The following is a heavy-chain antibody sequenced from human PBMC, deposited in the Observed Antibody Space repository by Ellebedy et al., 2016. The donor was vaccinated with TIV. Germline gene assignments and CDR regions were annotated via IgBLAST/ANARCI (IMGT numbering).Heavy chain of an antibody. Sequence: PGGSLRLSCAASGFSFRSYGMHWVRQALGKGLEWVAVIWSDGSNKYSADSVKGRFTISRDNSKNTVYLQMNSLRPEDTAVYYCAGGLGLLYGGSPLDYWGQGTLVTVSS. D-gene: IGHD3-3*01. CDR2: IWSDGSNK. CDR3: AGGLGLLYGGSPLDY. J-gene: IGHJ4*02. V-gene: IGHV3-33*01. CDR1: GFSFRSYG.